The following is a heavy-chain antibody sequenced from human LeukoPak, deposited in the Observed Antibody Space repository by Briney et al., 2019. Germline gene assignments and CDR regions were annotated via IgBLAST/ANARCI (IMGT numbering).Heavy chain of an antibody. CDR1: GGSFSGYY. J-gene: IGHJ4*02. Sequence: SETLSLTCAVYGGSFSGYYWSWIRQPPGKGLEWIGEINHSGSTNYNPSLKSRVTISVDTSKNQFSLKLSSVTAADTAVYYCAREGHVDTAMFFDYWGQGTPVTVSS. CDR2: INHSGST. CDR3: AREGHVDTAMFFDY. V-gene: IGHV4-34*01. D-gene: IGHD5-18*01.